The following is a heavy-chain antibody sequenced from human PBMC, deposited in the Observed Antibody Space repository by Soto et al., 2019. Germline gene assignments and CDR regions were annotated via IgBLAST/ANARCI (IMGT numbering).Heavy chain of an antibody. CDR3: ARGYCTNGVCYKGGAFDI. CDR2: IIPIFGTA. D-gene: IGHD2-8*01. V-gene: IGHV1-69*01. CDR1: GGTFSSYA. J-gene: IGHJ3*02. Sequence: SVKVCCKASGGTFSSYARSWVRQAPGQGLEWMGGIIPIFGTANYAQKFQGRVTITADESTSTAYMELSSLRSEDTAVYYCARGYCTNGVCYKGGAFDIWGQGTMVTVSS.